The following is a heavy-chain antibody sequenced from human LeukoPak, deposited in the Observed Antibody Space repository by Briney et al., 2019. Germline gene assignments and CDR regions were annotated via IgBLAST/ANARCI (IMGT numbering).Heavy chain of an antibody. J-gene: IGHJ4*02. CDR3: ARVSGDNFDY. D-gene: IGHD2-21*01. V-gene: IGHV3-53*01. CDR1: GFTVSSHY. Sequence: GGSLRPSCAASGFTVSSHYMSWVRQAPGKGLEWVSFISSGGSTYYADSVEGRFTISRDNAKNSLFLQMNSLRAEDTAVYYCARVSGDNFDYWGQGTLVTVSS. CDR2: ISSGGST.